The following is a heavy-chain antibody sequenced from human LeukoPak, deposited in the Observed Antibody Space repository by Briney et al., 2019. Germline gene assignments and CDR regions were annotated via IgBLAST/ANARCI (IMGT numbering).Heavy chain of an antibody. D-gene: IGHD4-17*01. CDR3: ATSPTVTTVYWYFDL. CDR1: GGSISSGDYY. Sequence: SETLSLTRTVSGGSISSGDYYWSWIRQPPGKGLEWIGYIYYSGSTFYNPSLKSRVTMSVDTSKNQFSLKLSSVTAADTAVYYCATSPTVTTVYWYFDLWGRGTLVTVSS. CDR2: IYYSGST. J-gene: IGHJ2*01. V-gene: IGHV4-30-4*01.